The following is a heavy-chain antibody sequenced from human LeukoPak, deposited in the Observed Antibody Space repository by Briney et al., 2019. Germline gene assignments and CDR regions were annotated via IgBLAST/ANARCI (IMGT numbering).Heavy chain of an antibody. J-gene: IGHJ4*02. Sequence: PGGSLRLSCAASGFTFSSYSMNWVRQAPGKGLEWVSYISSSSSTIYYADSVKGRFTISRDNAKNSLYLQMNSLRAEDTAVYYCARDRGYCSSTSCPLLTLNFDYWGQGTLVTVSS. D-gene: IGHD2-2*01. V-gene: IGHV3-48*01. CDR2: ISSSSSTI. CDR1: GFTFSSYS. CDR3: ARDRGYCSSTSCPLLTLNFDY.